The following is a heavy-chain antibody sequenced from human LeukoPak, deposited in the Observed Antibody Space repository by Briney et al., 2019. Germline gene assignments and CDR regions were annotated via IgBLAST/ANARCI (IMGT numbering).Heavy chain of an antibody. CDR2: IIPIFGTA. D-gene: IGHD1-26*01. V-gene: IGHV1-69*05. Sequence: SVKVSCKASGGTFSSYAISWVRQAPGQGLEWMGGIIPIFGTANYAQKFQGRVTITTDESTSTAYMELSSLRSEDTAVYYCARQWELIPDAFDIWGQRTMVTVSS. CDR1: GGTFSSYA. CDR3: ARQWELIPDAFDI. J-gene: IGHJ3*02.